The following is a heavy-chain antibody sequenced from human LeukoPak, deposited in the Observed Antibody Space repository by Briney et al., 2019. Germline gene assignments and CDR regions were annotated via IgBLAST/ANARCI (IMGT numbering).Heavy chain of an antibody. J-gene: IGHJ4*02. CDR2: IYPGDSDT. CDR1: GYSFTSYW. Sequence: PGESLKISCKGSGYSFTSYWIGWVRQMPGKGLEWMGIIYPGDSDTRYSPSFQGQVTISADKSISTAYLQWSSLKASDTAMYYCARRPYDILTGSYYFDYWGQGTLVTVSS. V-gene: IGHV5-51*01. D-gene: IGHD3-9*01. CDR3: ARRPYDILTGSYYFDY.